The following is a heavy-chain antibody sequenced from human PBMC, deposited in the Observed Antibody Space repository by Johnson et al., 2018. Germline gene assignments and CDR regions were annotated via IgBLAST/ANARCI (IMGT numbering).Heavy chain of an antibody. CDR3: ARVVRLAYCGGDCGAFDI. CDR2: IIPIFGTA. D-gene: IGHD2-21*02. Sequence: QVQLVQSGAEVKKPGSSVKVSCKASGGTFSSYAISWVRQAPGQGLEWMGGIIPIFGTANYAQKFQGRVTITADESTSTAYMELSSRRSEDTAVYYCARVVRLAYCGGDCGAFDIWGQGTMVTVSS. V-gene: IGHV1-69*12. J-gene: IGHJ3*02. CDR1: GGTFSSYA.